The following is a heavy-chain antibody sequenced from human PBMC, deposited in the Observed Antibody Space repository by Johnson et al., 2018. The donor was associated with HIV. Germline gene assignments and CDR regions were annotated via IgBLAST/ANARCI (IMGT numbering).Heavy chain of an antibody. CDR3: AREFGPWWGPKAAFDI. Sequence: VQLVESGGGLVQPGGSLRLSCAASGFTFSSYWMHWVRQAPGKGLVWVSRINNDGRSTTYADSVKGRFTISRDNAKNTLYLQMNSLRAEDTAVYYCAREFGPWWGPKAAFDIWGRGTRVTVSS. CDR1: GFTFSSYW. CDR2: INNDGRST. V-gene: IGHV3-74*01. J-gene: IGHJ3*02. D-gene: IGHD2-15*01.